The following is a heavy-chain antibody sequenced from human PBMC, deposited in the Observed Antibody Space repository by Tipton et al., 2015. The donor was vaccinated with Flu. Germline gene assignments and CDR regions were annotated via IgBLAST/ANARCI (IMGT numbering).Heavy chain of an antibody. CDR3: ARAGIDSSDDYLVQKYFYF. V-gene: IGHV4-30-2*01. J-gene: IGHJ4*01. D-gene: IGHD3-22*01. CDR1: GSAFSGGYS. CDR2: FFHTDSP. Sequence: TLSLTCSVSGSAFSGGYSWSWIRQPPGKGLEWIGSFFHTDSPFYNPSLESRLTISVDRSKNHFYLKLTSVTAADTAVYYCARAGIDSSDDYLVQKYFYFWLNGALATVSS.